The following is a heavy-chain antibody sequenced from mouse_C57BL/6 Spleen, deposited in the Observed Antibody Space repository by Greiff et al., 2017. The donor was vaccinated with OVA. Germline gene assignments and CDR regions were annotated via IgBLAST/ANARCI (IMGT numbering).Heavy chain of an antibody. D-gene: IGHD2-4*01. J-gene: IGHJ4*01. CDR1: GYAFTNYL. Sequence: QVQLKQSGAELVRPGTSVKVSCKASGYAFTNYLIEWVKQRPGQGLEWIGVINPGSGGTNYNEQFKGKATLTADKSSSTAYMQLSSLTSEDSAVYFCARLSYYDYGDAMDYWGQGTSVTVSS. V-gene: IGHV1-54*01. CDR3: ARLSYYDYGDAMDY. CDR2: INPGSGGT.